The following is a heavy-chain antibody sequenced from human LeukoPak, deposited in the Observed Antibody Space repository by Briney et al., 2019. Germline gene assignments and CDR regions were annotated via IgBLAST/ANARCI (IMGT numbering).Heavy chain of an antibody. Sequence: ASVTVSCKASGYTFTGYYMHWVRQAPGQGLEWMGWINPNSGGTNYAQKFQGWVTMTRDTSISTACMELSRLRSDDTAVYYCARANSGYDYDLGYWGQGTLVTVSS. J-gene: IGHJ4*02. CDR1: GYTFTGYY. V-gene: IGHV1-2*04. CDR3: ARANSGYDYDLGY. D-gene: IGHD5-12*01. CDR2: INPNSGGT.